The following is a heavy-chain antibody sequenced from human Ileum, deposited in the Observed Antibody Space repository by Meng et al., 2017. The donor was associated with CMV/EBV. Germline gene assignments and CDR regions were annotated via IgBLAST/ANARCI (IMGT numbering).Heavy chain of an antibody. D-gene: IGHD1-26*01. CDR2: FYSSDTY. Sequence: VHLQESGPELLKPPGTLALTATVSGGSVNIYYWSWIRQAAGKGLEWIGRFYSSDTYNYHPSLDSRVTMSLDTSKNQFSLNLRSVTAADTATYYCARGPGASTREGFDYWGLGTLVTVSS. J-gene: IGHJ4*02. CDR3: ARGPGASTREGFDY. CDR1: GGSVNIYY. V-gene: IGHV4-4*07.